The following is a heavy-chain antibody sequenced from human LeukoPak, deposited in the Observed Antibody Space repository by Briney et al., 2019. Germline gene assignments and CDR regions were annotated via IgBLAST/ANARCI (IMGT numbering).Heavy chain of an antibody. CDR2: IYYSGST. V-gene: IGHV4-59*01. CDR1: GGSISRYY. Sequence: SETLSLTCTVSGGSISRYYWSWLRQPPGKGLHWIGYIYYSGSTNYSPSLNSRVTISVDTSKNQFSLKLSSVTAADTAVYYCARMCSFTMVRGVMNPYGMDVWGQGTTVTVSS. CDR3: ARMCSFTMVRGVMNPYGMDV. D-gene: IGHD3-10*01. J-gene: IGHJ6*02.